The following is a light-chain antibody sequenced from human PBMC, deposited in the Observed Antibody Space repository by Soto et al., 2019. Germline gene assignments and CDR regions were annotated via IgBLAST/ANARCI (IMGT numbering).Light chain of an antibody. CDR2: GAS. CDR1: QSVSSN. Sequence: EIVMTQSPATLSVSPGERATLSCRASQSVSSNLAWYQQKPGQAPRLLIYGASTRATGIPARLSGSGSGTEFTLTISSLQSEDFAVYYCQQYNNWPPSITFGQGTRLEI. CDR3: QQYNNWPPSIT. J-gene: IGKJ5*01. V-gene: IGKV3-15*01.